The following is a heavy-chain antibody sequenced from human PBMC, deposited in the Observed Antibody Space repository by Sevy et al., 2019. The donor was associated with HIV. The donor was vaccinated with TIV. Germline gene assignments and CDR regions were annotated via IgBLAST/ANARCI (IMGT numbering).Heavy chain of an antibody. CDR2: IWYDGSNK. J-gene: IGHJ6*02. V-gene: IGHV3-33*01. CDR3: ARELGYCSSTSCPAHYYYYAMDV. D-gene: IGHD2-2*01. Sequence: GGSLRLSCAASGFTFSSYGMHWVRQAPGKGLEWVAVIWYDGSNKYYADSVKGRFTISRDNSKNTLYLQMNSLRAEDTAVYYCARELGYCSSTSCPAHYYYYAMDVWGQGTTVTVSS. CDR1: GFTFSSYG.